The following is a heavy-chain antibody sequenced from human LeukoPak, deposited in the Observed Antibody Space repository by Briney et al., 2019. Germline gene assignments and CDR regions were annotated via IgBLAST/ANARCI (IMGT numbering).Heavy chain of an antibody. CDR1: GFTFSSHAM. V-gene: IGHV4-4*02. CDR3: SRESGAFCPFGY. D-gene: IGHD1-26*01. CDR2: ISLTGQT. Sequence: GSLRLSCAASGFTFSSHAMIWVRQAPGKGLEWIGEISLTGQTNYNPSLNGRVTMSLDKSSNQLSLNLTSVTAADTATYYCSRESGAFCPFGYWGQGTLVIVSS. J-gene: IGHJ4*02.